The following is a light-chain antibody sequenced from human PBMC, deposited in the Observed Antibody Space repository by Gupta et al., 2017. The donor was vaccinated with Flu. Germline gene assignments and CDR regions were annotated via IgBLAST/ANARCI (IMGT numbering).Light chain of an antibody. V-gene: IGKV3-20*01. Sequence: ERATLSCRASQSVSSNSLAWYQKKSGQPPRLLIYGASSRATGIPDRFSGSGSGTDFTLTISRLEPDDFAVYYCQQYGGSPYTFGQGTYLEIK. J-gene: IGKJ2*01. CDR1: QSVSSNS. CDR2: GAS. CDR3: QQYGGSPYT.